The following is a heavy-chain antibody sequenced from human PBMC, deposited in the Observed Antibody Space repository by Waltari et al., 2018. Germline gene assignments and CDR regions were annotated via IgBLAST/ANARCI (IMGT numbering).Heavy chain of an antibody. J-gene: IGHJ3*02. CDR3: ARSRIRGWTHDAFDI. CDR2: ISYDGSNK. D-gene: IGHD6-19*01. Sequence: QVQLVESGGGVVQPGRSLRLSCAASGLTFSSYAMHWVRQDPGKGLEWVAVISYDGSNKYYADSVKGRFTISRDNSKNTLYLQMNSLRAEDTAVYYCARSRIRGWTHDAFDIWGQGTMVTVSS. V-gene: IGHV3-30-3*01. CDR1: GLTFSSYA.